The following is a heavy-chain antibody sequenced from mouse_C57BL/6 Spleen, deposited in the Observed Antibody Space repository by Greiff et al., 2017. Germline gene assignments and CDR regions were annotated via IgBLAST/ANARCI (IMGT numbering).Heavy chain of an antibody. CDR3: AKNYGSSLYYAMDY. CDR1: GYTFTDYY. J-gene: IGHJ4*01. CDR2: IGPGSGST. D-gene: IGHD1-1*01. Sequence: VQLQQSGAELVKPGASVKISCKASGYTFTDYYINWVKQRPGQGLEWIGKIGPGSGSTYYNEKFKGKATLTADKSSSTAYMQISSLTSEDSAVYFCAKNYGSSLYYAMDYWGQGTSVTVSS. V-gene: IGHV1-77*01.